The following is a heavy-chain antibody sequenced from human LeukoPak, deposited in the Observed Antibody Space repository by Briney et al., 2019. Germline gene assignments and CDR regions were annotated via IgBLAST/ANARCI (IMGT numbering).Heavy chain of an antibody. V-gene: IGHV7-4-1*02. D-gene: IGHD1-26*01. CDR2: INTNTGNP. J-gene: IGHJ6*02. CDR1: GYTFTSYA. CDR3: SKGANGMDV. Sequence: ASVKVSCKASGYTFTSYAMNWVRQAPGQGLEWMGWINTNTGNPTYAQGFTGRFVFSLDTSVSTAYLQISGLKAEDTAVYYCSKGANGMDVWGQGTTVTVSS.